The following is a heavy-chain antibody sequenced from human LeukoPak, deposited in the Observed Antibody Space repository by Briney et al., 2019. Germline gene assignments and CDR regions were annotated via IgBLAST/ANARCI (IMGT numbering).Heavy chain of an antibody. V-gene: IGHV3-11*04. Sequence: GGSLRLSCAASGFTFSYVYMTWIRQAPGKGLEWVSYISGDGANIFYADSVKGRFTVSSDNTKNSLYLQMNSLRVEDTAISYCARKALVFGCTFIIPDAFDIWGQGTLVTVSS. CDR2: ISGDGANI. D-gene: IGHD3-10*01. CDR1: GFTFSYVY. CDR3: ARKALVFGCTFIIPDAFDI. J-gene: IGHJ3*02.